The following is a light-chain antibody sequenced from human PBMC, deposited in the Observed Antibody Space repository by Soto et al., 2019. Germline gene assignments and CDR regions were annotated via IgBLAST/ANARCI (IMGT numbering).Light chain of an antibody. V-gene: IGKV3-20*01. Sequence: DIVLTQSPGTLSLSPGDRATLSCRTSQSVSSSYLAWYQQKPGQAPRLLIYGASSRATGIPDRFSGSGSGTDFTLTISRLEPEDFAVYYCQHYVTWPLTFGGGTKVDIK. CDR2: GAS. J-gene: IGKJ4*01. CDR3: QHYVTWPLT. CDR1: QSVSSSY.